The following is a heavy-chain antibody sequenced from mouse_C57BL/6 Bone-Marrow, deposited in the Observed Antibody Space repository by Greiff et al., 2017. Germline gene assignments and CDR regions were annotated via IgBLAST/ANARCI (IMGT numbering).Heavy chain of an antibody. CDR3: ARRGWLLRCWYFDV. J-gene: IGHJ1*03. CDR1: GFTFSSYG. D-gene: IGHD2-3*01. V-gene: IGHV5-6*01. Sequence: EVQVVESGGDLVKPGGSLKLSCAASGFTFSSYGMSWVRQTPDKRLEWVATISSGGSYTYYTDSVKGRFTISRDNAKNTLYLQMSSLKSEDTAIYYCARRGWLLRCWYFDVWGTGTTVTVSS. CDR2: ISSGGSYT.